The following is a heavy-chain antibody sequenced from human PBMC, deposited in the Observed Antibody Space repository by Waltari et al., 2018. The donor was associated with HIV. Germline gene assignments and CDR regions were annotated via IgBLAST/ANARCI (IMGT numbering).Heavy chain of an antibody. CDR2: ISGSGGSK. Sequence: EVQLLEYGGGLVQPGGSLRLSCAASGFTFSSYAMSWVRQAPRKGLGWVSAISGSGGSKYYADSVKGRFTISRDNSKNTLYLQMNSLRAEDTAVYYCAKGGSSTSCFDYWGQGTLVTVSS. D-gene: IGHD2-2*01. CDR3: AKGGSSTSCFDY. CDR1: GFTFSSYA. J-gene: IGHJ4*02. V-gene: IGHV3-23*01.